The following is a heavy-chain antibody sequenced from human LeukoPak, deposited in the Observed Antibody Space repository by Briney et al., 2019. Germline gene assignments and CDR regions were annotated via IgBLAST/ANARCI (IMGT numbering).Heavy chain of an antibody. J-gene: IGHJ5*02. CDR2: FYHGGST. V-gene: IGHV4-38-2*02. Sequence: SETLSLTCTVSGYSISTGYYWDWIRQPPGKGLEWIGTFYHGGSTYYNPSLKSRVTISVDTSKNQFSLKLSSVTAADTAVYYCASYGSGELLVGTNWFDPWGQGTLVTVSS. D-gene: IGHD3-10*01. CDR1: GYSISTGYY. CDR3: ASYGSGELLVGTNWFDP.